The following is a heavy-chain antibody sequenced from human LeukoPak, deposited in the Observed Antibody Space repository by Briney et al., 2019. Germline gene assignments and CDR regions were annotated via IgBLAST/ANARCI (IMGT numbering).Heavy chain of an antibody. CDR2: MNPNSGNT. CDR3: ARFPPPYSSGWEAFDY. CDR1: GYTFTSYD. D-gene: IGHD6-19*01. J-gene: IGHJ4*02. V-gene: IGHV1-8*01. Sequence: GASVKVSCKASGYTFTSYDINWVRQATGQGLEWMGWMNPNSGNTGYAQKFQGRVTMTRNTSISTAYMELSSLRSEDTAVYYCARFPPPYSSGWEAFDYWGQGTLVTVPS.